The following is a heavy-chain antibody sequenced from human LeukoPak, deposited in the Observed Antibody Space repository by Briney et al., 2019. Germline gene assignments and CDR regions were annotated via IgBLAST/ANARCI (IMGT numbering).Heavy chain of an antibody. CDR1: GYSISSGYF. J-gene: IGHJ4*02. V-gene: IGHV4-38-2*02. D-gene: IGHD6-13*01. Sequence: PSETLSLTCTVSGYSISSGYFWGWVRQAPGKGLEWIGSSYASGSTYYNPSLKSRVTISVDTSKNQFSLKLSSVTAADTAVYYCARMYSSSWYIWGQGTLVTVSS. CDR3: ARMYSSSWYI. CDR2: SYASGST.